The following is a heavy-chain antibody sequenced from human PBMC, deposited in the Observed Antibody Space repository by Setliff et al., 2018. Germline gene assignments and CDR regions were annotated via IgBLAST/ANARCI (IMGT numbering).Heavy chain of an antibody. V-gene: IGHV4-39*01. Sequence: SETLSLTCTVSGGSVSNSGFFWGWLRQAPGKGLEWIGNIYDSGSSNYNASLKSRLIITRDTSKNQISLKLTSVTAADTAVYYCGRGFSRIEGWGNWFDPWGHGILVTVSS. CDR3: GRGFSRIEGWGNWFDP. CDR1: GGSVSNSGFF. CDR2: IYDSGSS. J-gene: IGHJ5*02. D-gene: IGHD2-15*01.